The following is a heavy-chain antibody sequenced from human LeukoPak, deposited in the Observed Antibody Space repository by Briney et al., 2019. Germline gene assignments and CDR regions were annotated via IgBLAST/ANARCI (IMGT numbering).Heavy chain of an antibody. CDR2: IYYSGST. V-gene: IGHV4-59*12. Sequence: PSETLSLTCTVSGGSISSYYWSWIRQPPGKGLEWIGYIYYSGSTNYNPSLKSRVTISVDTSKNQFSLKLSSVTAADTAVYYCARGHLPYCSGGSCYDLGLPSYAFDIWGQGTMVTVSS. CDR1: GGSISSYY. J-gene: IGHJ3*02. D-gene: IGHD2-15*01. CDR3: ARGHLPYCSGGSCYDLGLPSYAFDI.